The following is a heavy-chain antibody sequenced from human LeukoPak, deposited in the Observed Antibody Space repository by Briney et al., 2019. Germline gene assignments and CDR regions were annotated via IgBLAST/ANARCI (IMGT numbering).Heavy chain of an antibody. J-gene: IGHJ4*02. V-gene: IGHV3-30*02. D-gene: IGHD2-8*01. CDR1: GFIFNSYG. Sequence: PGGSLRLSCAASGFIFNSYGMHWVRQTPGKGLEWVAFIRYDGTQKYYADFVKGRFTISRDNSKNTLYLQMNSLGAEDTAVYYCARVGASEWSIVLGPIKYWGQGTLVSVSS. CDR2: IRYDGTQK. CDR3: ARVGASEWSIVLGPIKY.